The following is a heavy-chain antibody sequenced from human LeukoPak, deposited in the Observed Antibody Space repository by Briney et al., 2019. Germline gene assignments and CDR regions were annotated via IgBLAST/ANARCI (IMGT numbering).Heavy chain of an antibody. J-gene: IGHJ6*03. CDR2: IYYSGST. Sequence: SETLSLTCTVSGDSISSRSYYWGWIRQPPGKGLEWIGSIYYSGSTSYSPSLKSRVTISLDTSKNNFSLRLSSVTAADTAVYYCARIPALYEYVWGSYLLQSQDYYFYMDIWGKGITVTVSS. V-gene: IGHV4-39*07. CDR1: GDSISSRSYY. D-gene: IGHD3-16*02. CDR3: ARIPALYEYVWGSYLLQSQDYYFYMDI.